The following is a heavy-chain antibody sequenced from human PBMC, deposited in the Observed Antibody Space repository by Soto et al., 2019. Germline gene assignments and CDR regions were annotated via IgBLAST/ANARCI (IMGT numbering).Heavy chain of an antibody. V-gene: IGHV3-23*01. D-gene: IGHD3-16*01. CDR2: ISGSGGYI. Sequence: EVQLLESGGGLVQPGGSLRLSCAASGFTFGNYAMSWVRQTPGKGLEWVSSISGSGGYIYYTGAVKGRFTISGDNSKNTPYLQMNNLRAEDTALYYCAKGDNLDFWGTFNFFDPWGQGALVTVSS. CDR3: AKGDNLDFWGTFNFFDP. CDR1: GFTFGNYA. J-gene: IGHJ5*02.